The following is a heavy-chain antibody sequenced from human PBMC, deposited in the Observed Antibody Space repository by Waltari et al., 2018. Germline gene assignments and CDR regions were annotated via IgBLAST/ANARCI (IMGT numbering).Heavy chain of an antibody. D-gene: IGHD3-22*01. CDR3: ARDGASSSRGYYYALDV. CDR2: INTNSGTP. Sequence: QLVQSGSELKSPGASVKVSCKASGYPFNRFGINWVRQAPGQGLEWMGWINTNSGTPAYAQDFRGRFVFSLDTSASTAYLQISSLKADDTAVYYCARDGASSSRGYYYALDVWGQGTTVTVSS. CDR1: GYPFNRFG. V-gene: IGHV7-4-1*02. J-gene: IGHJ6*02.